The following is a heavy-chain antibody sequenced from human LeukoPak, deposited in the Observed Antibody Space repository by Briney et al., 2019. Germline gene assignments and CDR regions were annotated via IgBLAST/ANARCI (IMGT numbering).Heavy chain of an antibody. V-gene: IGHV3-23*01. CDR1: GFTFSSYA. J-gene: IGHJ6*03. CDR2: ISGSGGST. D-gene: IGHD4-23*01. Sequence: PGGSLRLSCAASGFTFSSYAMSWVRQAPGKGLEWVSAISGSGGSTYYADSVKGRFTISRDNSKNTLYLQMNSLRAEDTAVYYCANYGGRRYYYMDVWGKGTTVTVSS. CDR3: ANYGGRRYYYMDV.